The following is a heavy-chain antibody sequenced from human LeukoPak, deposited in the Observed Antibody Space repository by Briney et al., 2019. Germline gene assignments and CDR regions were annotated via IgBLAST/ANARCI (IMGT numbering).Heavy chain of an antibody. V-gene: IGHV3-23*01. J-gene: IGHJ4*02. Sequence: GGSLRLSCAASDSTFSNYAMSWVRQAPGKGLEWVSTISGSGGNTYYADSVKGRFTISRDNSKNTLYLQVNSLRAEDTAVYYCAGGQGSSWSYFDYWGQGTLVTVSS. CDR2: ISGSGGNT. D-gene: IGHD6-13*01. CDR1: DSTFSNYA. CDR3: AGGQGSSWSYFDY.